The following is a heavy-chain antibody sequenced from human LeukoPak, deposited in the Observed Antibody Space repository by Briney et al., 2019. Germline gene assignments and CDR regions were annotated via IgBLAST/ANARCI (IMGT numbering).Heavy chain of an antibody. CDR3: TKGARGYYADY. CDR1: GFTFKNYS. V-gene: IGHV3-23*01. J-gene: IGHJ4*02. D-gene: IGHD5-12*01. Sequence: GGSLRLSCAASGFTFKNYSMNWVRQAPGKGLEWVSAISGSGGSTYYADSVKGRFTISRDTSKNTLFLQMNSLRAEDTAVYYCTKGARGYYADYWGQGTLVTVSS. CDR2: ISGSGGST.